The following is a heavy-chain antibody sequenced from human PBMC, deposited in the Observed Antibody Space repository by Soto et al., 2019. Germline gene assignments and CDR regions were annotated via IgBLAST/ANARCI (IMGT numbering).Heavy chain of an antibody. J-gene: IGHJ6*03. CDR1: GFTVSSNY. CDR3: ARDRMVVSPHYYYYMDV. Sequence: GGSLRLSCAASGFTVSSNYMSWVRQAPGKGLEWVSVIYSGGSTYYADSVKGRFTISRDNSKNTLYLQMNSLRAEDTAVYYCARDRMVVSPHYYYYMDVWGKGTTVTVSS. V-gene: IGHV3-66*01. CDR2: IYSGGST. D-gene: IGHD3-22*01.